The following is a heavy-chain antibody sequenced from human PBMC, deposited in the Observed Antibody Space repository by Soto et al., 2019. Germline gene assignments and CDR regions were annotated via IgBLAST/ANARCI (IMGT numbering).Heavy chain of an antibody. V-gene: IGHV5-51*01. Sequence: GLEWMGIIYPGDSDTRYSPSFQGQVTISADKSISTAYLQWSSLRASDTAIYYXXXXXXXXXXXXXXXXXXWGQGTLVTVSS. CDR3: XXXXXXXXXXXXXXXXX. J-gene: IGHJ4*02. CDR2: IYPGDSDT.